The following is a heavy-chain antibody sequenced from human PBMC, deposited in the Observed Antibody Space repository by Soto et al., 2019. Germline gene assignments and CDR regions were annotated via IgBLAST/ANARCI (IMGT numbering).Heavy chain of an antibody. CDR1: GFAFKEYS. D-gene: IGHD3-16*01. CDR3: ARLLSVSYEGYYYMDV. Sequence: QVQLVETGGGLVKPGGSLRLSCAASGFAFKEYSMTWIRQAPGKGLEWVSLMSGSGITIHYADSMKGRFTISRDNAKNSLCLQMDSLRADDTAVYYCARLLSVSYEGYYYMDVWGKGTTVTVSS. V-gene: IGHV3-11*01. J-gene: IGHJ6*03. CDR2: MSGSGITI.